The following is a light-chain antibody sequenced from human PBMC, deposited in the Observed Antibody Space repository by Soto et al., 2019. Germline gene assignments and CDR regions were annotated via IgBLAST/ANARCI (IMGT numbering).Light chain of an antibody. V-gene: IGKV3-15*01. Sequence: EIAMTQSPATLSVSPWGRVTLSCRASESVSSKLVWYQQQPGQAPRLLIYGASTMATGIPARFSGSGSGTDFTLTISRLEPEDFAVYICQQYGKSPLTFGGGTKVDIK. CDR3: QQYGKSPLT. J-gene: IGKJ4*01. CDR2: GAS. CDR1: ESVSSK.